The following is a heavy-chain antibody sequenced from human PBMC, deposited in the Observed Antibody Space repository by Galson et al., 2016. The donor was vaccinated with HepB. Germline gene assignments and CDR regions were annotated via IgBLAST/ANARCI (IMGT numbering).Heavy chain of an antibody. J-gene: IGHJ6*02. CDR3: ARGQDLDV. CDR2: MNRDGSTV. CDR1: GFTLSDYY. V-gene: IGHV3-74*01. Sequence: LRLSCAGSGFTLSDYYMHWVRQGPGKGLVWVSRMNRDGSTVIYADSVRGRLTISRDNAENTLYLQMNTLGAEDTAVYYCARGQDLDVWGQGTTVTVSS.